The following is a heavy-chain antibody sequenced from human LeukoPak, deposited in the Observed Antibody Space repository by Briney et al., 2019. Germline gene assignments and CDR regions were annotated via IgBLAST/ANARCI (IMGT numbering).Heavy chain of an antibody. J-gene: IGHJ6*04. Sequence: GGSLRLSCAASGFSFSSYWMSWVRQAPGKGLEWVANIKHDGSEKYYVDSVKGRFTISRDNAKNSLYLQMNSLRAEDTAVYYCAELGITMIGGVWGKGTTVTISS. V-gene: IGHV3-7*01. CDR3: AELGITMIGGV. CDR2: IKHDGSEK. D-gene: IGHD3-10*02. CDR1: GFSFSSYW.